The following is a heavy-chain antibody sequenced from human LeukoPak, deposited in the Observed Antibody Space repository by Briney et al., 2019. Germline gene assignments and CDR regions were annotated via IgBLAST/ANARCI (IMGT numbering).Heavy chain of an antibody. CDR1: GDSVSNKDAA. V-gene: IGHV6-1*01. CDR2: TYYRSKWSN. J-gene: IGHJ4*02. D-gene: IGHD2-15*01. CDR3: ARQSLGYVDY. Sequence: SQTLSLTCAISGDSVSNKDAAWNWIRQSPSRGLEWLGRTYYRSKWSNDYAVSVKSRITINPDTSKNQFSLQLKSETPDDTAVYYCARQSLGYVDYWGQGSRVTVSS.